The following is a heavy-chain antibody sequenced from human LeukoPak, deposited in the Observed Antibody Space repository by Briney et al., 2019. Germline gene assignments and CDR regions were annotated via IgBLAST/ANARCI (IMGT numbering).Heavy chain of an antibody. J-gene: IGHJ6*02. CDR2: ISGSGGTT. V-gene: IGHV3-23*01. CDR1: GFTFNNYA. D-gene: IGHD6-13*01. Sequence: GGSLRLSCAASGFTFNNYAMNWVRQAPGKGLEWVSVISGSGGTTYYADSVKGRFIISKDISKNTLYLQMNSLRAEDTALYYCARDSGQLAYRGMDVWGQGTTVTVSS. CDR3: ARDSGQLAYRGMDV.